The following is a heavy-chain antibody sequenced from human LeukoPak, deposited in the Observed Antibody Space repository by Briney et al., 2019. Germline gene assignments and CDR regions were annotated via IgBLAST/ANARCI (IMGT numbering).Heavy chain of an antibody. D-gene: IGHD3-22*01. CDR1: GGTFSSYA. V-gene: IGHV1-69*05. CDR2: IIPIFGTA. Sequence: SVKVSCKASGGTFSSYAISWVRLAPGQGLEWMGGIIPIFGTANYAQKFQGRVTITTDESTSTAYMELSSLRSEDTAVYYCARGRLDSSGYPDYYYYMDVWGKGTTVTVSS. CDR3: ARGRLDSSGYPDYYYYMDV. J-gene: IGHJ6*03.